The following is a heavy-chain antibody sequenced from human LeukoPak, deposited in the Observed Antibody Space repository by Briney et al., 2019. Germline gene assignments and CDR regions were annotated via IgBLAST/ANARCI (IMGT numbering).Heavy chain of an antibody. CDR1: GGYISSSNW. J-gene: IGHJ5*02. D-gene: IGHD6-19*01. CDR3: ALRGIAVAANRA. CDR2: IYHSGST. Sequence: WETLSLTCAVSGGYISSSNWWSWVHQPPGKGLEWIGEIYHSGSTNYNPSLKSRVTISVDKSKNQFSLKLSSVTAADTAVYYCALRGIAVAANRAWGQGTLVTVSS. V-gene: IGHV4-4*02.